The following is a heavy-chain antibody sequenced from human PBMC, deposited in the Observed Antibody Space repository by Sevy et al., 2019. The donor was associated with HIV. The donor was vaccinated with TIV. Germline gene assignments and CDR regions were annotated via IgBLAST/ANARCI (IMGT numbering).Heavy chain of an antibody. Sequence: SETLSLTCTVSGGSISGFYWSWIRQPPGKGLEWIGYIYYRGNTNYNPSLKSRVTISLDTSKNQFSLKLGSVTAADTAVYYCVRHTASGTYVQIFDYWGQGTLVTVSS. J-gene: IGHJ4*02. V-gene: IGHV4-59*08. CDR1: GGSISGFY. CDR3: VRHTASGTYVQIFDY. D-gene: IGHD3-10*01. CDR2: IYYRGNT.